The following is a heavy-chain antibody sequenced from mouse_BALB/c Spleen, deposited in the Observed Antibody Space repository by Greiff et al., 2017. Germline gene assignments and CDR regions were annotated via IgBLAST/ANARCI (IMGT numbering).Heavy chain of an antibody. CDR2: INPSSGYT. V-gene: IGHV1-4*01. CDR1: GYTFTSYT. Sequence: VQLQQSGAELARPGASVKMSCKASGYTFTSYTMHWVKQRPGQGLEWIGYINPSSGYTNYNQKFKDKATLTADKSSSTAYMQLSSLTSEDSAVYYCARSVYDGYYVPYAMDYWGQGTSVTVSS. J-gene: IGHJ4*01. D-gene: IGHD2-3*01. CDR3: ARSVYDGYYVPYAMDY.